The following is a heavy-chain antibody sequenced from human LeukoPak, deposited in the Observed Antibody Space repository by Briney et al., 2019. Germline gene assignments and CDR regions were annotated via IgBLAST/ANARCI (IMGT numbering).Heavy chain of an antibody. Sequence: PGGSLRLSCAASGFTFSDYYMSWIRQAPGKGLEWVSYINSSGSTIYYADSVKGRFTISRDNAKNSLYLQMNSLRAEDTAVYYCARGRRCSSTSCYSGMDVWGQGTTVTVSS. V-gene: IGHV3-11*01. D-gene: IGHD2-2*01. CDR2: INSSGSTI. CDR3: ARGRRCSSTSCYSGMDV. CDR1: GFTFSDYY. J-gene: IGHJ6*02.